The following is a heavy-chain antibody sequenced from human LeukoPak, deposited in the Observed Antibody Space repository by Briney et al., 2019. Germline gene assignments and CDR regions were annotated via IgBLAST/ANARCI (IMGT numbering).Heavy chain of an antibody. J-gene: IGHJ5*02. CDR2: ISSSSSYI. Sequence: GGSLRLSCAASGFTFSSYSMNWVRQAPEKGLEWVSSISSSSSYIYYADSVKGRFTISRDNAKNSLYLQMNSLRAEDTAVYYCATMYYYDSSGYYGYNWFDPWGQGTLVTVSS. CDR1: GFTFSSYS. CDR3: ATMYYYDSSGYYGYNWFDP. D-gene: IGHD3-22*01. V-gene: IGHV3-21*01.